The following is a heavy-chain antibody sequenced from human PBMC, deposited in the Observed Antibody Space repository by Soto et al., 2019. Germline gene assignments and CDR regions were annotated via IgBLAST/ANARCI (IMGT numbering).Heavy chain of an antibody. Sequence: ASVKVSCKASGYTFTSYYMHWVRQAPGQGLEWMGIINPSGGSTSYAQKFQGRVTMTRDTSTSTVYMELSSLRSEDTAVYYSAREGVVVVAATDHDAFDIWGQGTMVTVSS. CDR2: INPSGGST. J-gene: IGHJ3*02. CDR1: GYTFTSYY. CDR3: AREGVVVVAATDHDAFDI. V-gene: IGHV1-46*03. D-gene: IGHD2-15*01.